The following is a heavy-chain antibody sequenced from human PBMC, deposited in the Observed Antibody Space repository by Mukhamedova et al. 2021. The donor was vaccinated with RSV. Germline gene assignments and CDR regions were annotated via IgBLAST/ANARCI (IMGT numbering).Heavy chain of an antibody. J-gene: IGHJ3*02. V-gene: IGHV4-34*01. D-gene: IGHD6-13*01. CDR3: AREKGGAAAATDAFDI. Sequence: GLEWIGEINHSGSTNYNPSLKSRVTISVDTSKNQFSLKLSSVTAADTAVYYCAREKGGAAAATDAFDIWGQGTMVTVSS. CDR2: INHSGST.